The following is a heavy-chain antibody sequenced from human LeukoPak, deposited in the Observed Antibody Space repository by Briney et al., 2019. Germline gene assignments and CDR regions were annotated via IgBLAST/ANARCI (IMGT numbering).Heavy chain of an antibody. J-gene: IGHJ4*02. V-gene: IGHV3-48*02. CDR2: ISGSSSTT. CDR1: GFTFSSYS. CDR3: ARNVNSLRWSLSFDY. Sequence: GGSLRLSCAASGFTFSSYSMNWVRQAPGKGLEWVSYISGSSSTTYYADSVKGRFTISRDNAKNSLYLQMNSLRDEDTAVYYCARNVNSLRWSLSFDYWGQGTPVTVSS. D-gene: IGHD4-23*01.